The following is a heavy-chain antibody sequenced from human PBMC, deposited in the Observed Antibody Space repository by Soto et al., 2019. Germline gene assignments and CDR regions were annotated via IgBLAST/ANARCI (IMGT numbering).Heavy chain of an antibody. D-gene: IGHD5-18*01. CDR3: ARHSETALVTGFDS. V-gene: IGHV4-39*01. CDR1: GVSVTNSRYD. J-gene: IGHJ4*02. Sequence: SETLSLTCSVTGVSVTNSRYDRVWVRQAPDKGLEWIGAVTSSGQTFNIPSLESRVAISADASKNEFYLSLTSVTAADTAVYYCARHSETALVTGFDSWGQGIRVTVS. CDR2: VTSSGQT.